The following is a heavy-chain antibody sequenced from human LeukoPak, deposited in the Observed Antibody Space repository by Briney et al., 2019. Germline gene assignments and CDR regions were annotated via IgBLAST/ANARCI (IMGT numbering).Heavy chain of an antibody. J-gene: IGHJ4*02. Sequence: GGSLRLSCAASGFTFSDYYMSWIRQAPGKGLEWVAFIRYDGSNKYYADSVKGRFTISRDNSKNTLYLQMNSLRAEDTAVYYCAKGGGGNPDYWGQGTLVTVSS. CDR1: GFTFSDYY. CDR2: IRYDGSNK. V-gene: IGHV3-30*02. CDR3: AKGGGGNPDY. D-gene: IGHD4-23*01.